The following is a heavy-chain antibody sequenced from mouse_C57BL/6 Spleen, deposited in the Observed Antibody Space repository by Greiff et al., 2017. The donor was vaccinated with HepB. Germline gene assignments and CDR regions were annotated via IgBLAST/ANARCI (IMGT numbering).Heavy chain of an antibody. CDR2: IYPGDGDT. CDR3: AITVVAPYAMDY. V-gene: IGHV1-82*01. D-gene: IGHD1-1*01. Sequence: QVQLKESGPELVKPGASVKISCKASGYEFSSSWMNWVKQRPGKGLEWIGRIYPGDGDTNYNGKFKGKATLTADKSSSTAYMQLSSLTSEDSAVYFCAITVVAPYAMDYWGQGTSVTVSS. CDR1: GYEFSSSW. J-gene: IGHJ4*01.